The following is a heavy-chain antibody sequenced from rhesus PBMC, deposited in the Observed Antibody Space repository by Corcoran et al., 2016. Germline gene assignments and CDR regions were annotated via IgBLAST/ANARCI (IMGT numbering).Heavy chain of an antibody. CDR1: GFTFSDHY. J-gene: IGHJ4*01. CDR3: TRDRGSSYVFDY. Sequence: EVQLVESGGGLVQPGGSLRLSCAASGFTFSDHYMYWVRQAPGKGLEWVGFIKRKAYGETAEYASSVKGRFTISRDDSKSIAYLQMNSLETEDTAVYYCTRDRGSSYVFDYWGQGVLVTVSS. D-gene: IGHD6-43*01. V-gene: IGHV3-184*01. CDR2: IKRKAYGETA.